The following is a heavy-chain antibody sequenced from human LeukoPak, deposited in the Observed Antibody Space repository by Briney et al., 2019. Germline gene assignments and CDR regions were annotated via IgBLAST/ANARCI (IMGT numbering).Heavy chain of an antibody. CDR3: ARGQDWFDP. V-gene: IGHV3-30*01. J-gene: IGHJ5*02. CDR1: GFTFSSYA. CDR2: ISYDGSNK. Sequence: GGSLRLSCAASGFTFSSYAMHWVRQAPGKGLEWVAVISYDGSNKYYADSVKGRFTISRDNSKNTLYLQMNSLRAEDTAVYYCARGQDWFDPWGQGTLVTVSS.